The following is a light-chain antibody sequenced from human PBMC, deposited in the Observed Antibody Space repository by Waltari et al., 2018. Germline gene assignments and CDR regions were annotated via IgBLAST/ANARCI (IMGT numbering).Light chain of an antibody. CDR2: EDT. J-gene: IGLJ3*02. V-gene: IGLV3-10*01. CDR1: ALTRKY. Sequence: SYELTQSPSVSVSPGQTVRITCSGDALTRKYVCCYQQKSGQAPVLLIYEDTKRPSGIHERFADSSSGTVATLPLTGAQVDDDADYYCYSTEPGDNYRGVFAGGTKLTVL. CDR3: YSTEPGDNYRGV.